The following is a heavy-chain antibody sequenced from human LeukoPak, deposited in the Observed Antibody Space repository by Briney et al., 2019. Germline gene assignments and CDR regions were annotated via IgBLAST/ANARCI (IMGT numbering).Heavy chain of an antibody. CDR2: IIPIFGTA. V-gene: IGHV1-69*13. D-gene: IGHD5-24*01. Sequence: SVKVSCKASGGTFSSYAISWVRQAPGQGLEWMGGIIPIFGTANYAQKFQGRVTITADESTSTAYMELRSLRSDDTAVYYCARGRPMAKCDYWGQGTLVTVSS. J-gene: IGHJ4*02. CDR1: GGTFSSYA. CDR3: ARGRPMAKCDY.